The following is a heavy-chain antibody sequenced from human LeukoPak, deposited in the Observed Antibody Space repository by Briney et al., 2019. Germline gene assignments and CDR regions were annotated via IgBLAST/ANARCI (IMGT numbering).Heavy chain of an antibody. D-gene: IGHD3-10*01. Sequence: PSETLSFTCTVSGASMRTYYWSWIRQPPGKGLEWIGFIYHSGSTDYNPSLKSRGTISVDTSKNQFSLKLSSVTAVDTAVYYCARTNYYGSGSYYPDLWGQGTLVTVSS. CDR2: IYHSGST. CDR3: ARTNYYGSGSYYPDL. J-gene: IGHJ5*02. CDR1: GASMRTYY. V-gene: IGHV4-59*08.